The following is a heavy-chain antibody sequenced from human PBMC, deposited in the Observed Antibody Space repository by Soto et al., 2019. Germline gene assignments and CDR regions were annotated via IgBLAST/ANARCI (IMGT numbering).Heavy chain of an antibody. J-gene: IGHJ3*02. CDR3: AREARYCSSTSCRKDAFDI. V-gene: IGHV4-30-4*01. Sequence: QVQLQESGPGLVKPSQTLSLTCTVSGGPISRGYYYGSWIRQPPGKGLEWMGYIYYSGSTYYNPYLKSRVTISVDTSKNQFSLKLSSVTAADTAVYYCAREARYCSSTSCRKDAFDIWGQGTMVTVSS. CDR2: IYYSGST. CDR1: GGPISRGYYY. D-gene: IGHD2-2*01.